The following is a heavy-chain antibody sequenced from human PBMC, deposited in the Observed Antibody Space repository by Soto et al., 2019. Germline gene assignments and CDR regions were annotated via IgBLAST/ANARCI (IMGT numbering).Heavy chain of an antibody. CDR2: IHYSGTT. J-gene: IGHJ6*02. V-gene: IGHV4-59*01. CDR1: GCSINNYY. Sequence: SETLSLTFTVSGCSINNYYCNWVRQPPGKGLEWIGSIHYSGTTHYNPSLESRVTISADRAKNQFSLKLNSVTAADTAVYYCAGDTYGMDVWGQG. CDR3: AGDTYGMDV.